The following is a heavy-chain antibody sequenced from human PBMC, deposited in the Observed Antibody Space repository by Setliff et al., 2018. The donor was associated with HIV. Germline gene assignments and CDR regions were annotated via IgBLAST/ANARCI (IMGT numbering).Heavy chain of an antibody. Sequence: SETLSPTCTVSGGSISSSSYYWGWIRQPPGKGLEWIGSIYYSGSTYYNPSLKSRVTISVDTSKNQFSLKLSSVTAADTAVYYCATWGRNNWNYFSYWGQGTLVTVSS. D-gene: IGHD1-20*01. CDR2: IYYSGST. CDR1: GGSISSSSYY. V-gene: IGHV4-39*07. CDR3: ATWGRNNWNYFSY. J-gene: IGHJ4*02.